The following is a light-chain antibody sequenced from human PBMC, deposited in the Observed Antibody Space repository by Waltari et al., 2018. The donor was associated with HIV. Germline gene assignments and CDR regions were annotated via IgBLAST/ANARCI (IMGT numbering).Light chain of an antibody. J-gene: IGKJ1*01. CDR3: QQFYGFPWT. CDR2: WTS. CDR1: QSVLYRSDNKNY. V-gene: IGKV4-1*01. Sequence: DIVMTPSPASLAASLGERGTINSTSSQSVLYRSDNKNYVAWYQHKPGQPPKLLISWTSARESGVPNRCSGSGSGANFTLTIRSLQAEDVAVYYWQQFYGFPWTFGQGTKVEIK.